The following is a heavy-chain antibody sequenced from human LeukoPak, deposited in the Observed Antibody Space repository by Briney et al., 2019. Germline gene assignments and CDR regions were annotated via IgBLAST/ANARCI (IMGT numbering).Heavy chain of an antibody. J-gene: IGHJ4*02. V-gene: IGHV3-48*01. CDR3: ARDLYYGGTDY. CDR2: ISSSSSTI. CDR1: GFTFSSYS. Sequence: PGGSLRLSCAASGFTFSSYSMNWVRQAPGKGLEWVSYISSSSSTIYYADSVKGRFTISRDNAKNSLYLQMNSLRAEDTAVYYCARDLYYGGTDYWGQGTLVTVSS. D-gene: IGHD4-23*01.